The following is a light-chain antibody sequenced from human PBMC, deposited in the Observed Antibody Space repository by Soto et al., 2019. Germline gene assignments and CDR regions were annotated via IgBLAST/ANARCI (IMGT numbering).Light chain of an antibody. CDR3: ASWDSSLTAGV. V-gene: IGLV1-51*02. J-gene: IGLJ2*01. CDR1: SSNIGNNY. CDR2: EDN. Sequence: QSVLTQPPSVSAAPGQRVTISCSGSSSNIGNNYVSWYQQLPGTAPKLLIYEDNKRPSGIPDRFSGSKSGTSATLGITGRQTGDEADYYCASWDSSLTAGVFGGGTQLTVL.